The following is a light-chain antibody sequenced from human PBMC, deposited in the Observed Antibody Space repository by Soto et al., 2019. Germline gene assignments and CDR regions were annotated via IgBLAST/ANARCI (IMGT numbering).Light chain of an antibody. CDR1: QTISSW. CDR3: QDSNSYSEP. V-gene: IGKV1-5*03. J-gene: IGKJ1*01. CDR2: KAS. Sequence: NQMTLSASTLSCSVKDRVTSNCLSCQTISSWLAWYQQKPGKAPKLLIYKASTLKSGVPSRFSGSGSGTEFTLTISCLQPDDFAPYYCQDSNSYSEPFAQGTRLDI.